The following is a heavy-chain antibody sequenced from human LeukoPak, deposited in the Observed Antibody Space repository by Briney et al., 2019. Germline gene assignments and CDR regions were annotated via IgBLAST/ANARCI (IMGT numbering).Heavy chain of an antibody. CDR3: ARGTMVRGVIGAFGY. CDR2: ISSSSSYI. V-gene: IGHV3-21*01. D-gene: IGHD3-10*01. Sequence: GGSLRLSCAASGFTFSSYSMNWVRQAPGKGLEWVSSISSSSSYIYYADSVKGRFTISRDNAKNSLYLQMNSLRAEDTAVYYCARGTMVRGVIGAFGYWGQGTLVTVSS. J-gene: IGHJ4*02. CDR1: GFTFSSYS.